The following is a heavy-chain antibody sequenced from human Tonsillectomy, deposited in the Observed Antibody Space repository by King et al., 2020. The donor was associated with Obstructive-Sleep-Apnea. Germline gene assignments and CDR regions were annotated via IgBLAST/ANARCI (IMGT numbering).Heavy chain of an antibody. D-gene: IGHD2-15*01. CDR2: NVVGSGNT. CDR3: AAGDIVVVVAATDSYYYYGMDV. V-gene: IGHV1-58*02. J-gene: IGHJ6*02. CDR1: GFTFTSSA. Sequence: QVQLVESGPEVKKPGTSVKVSCKASGFTFTSSAMQWVRQARGQRLEWIGWNVVGSGNTNYAQKFQERVTITRDISTSTAYMELSSLGSEDTAVYYCAAGDIVVVVAATDSYYYYGMDVWGQGTTVTVSS.